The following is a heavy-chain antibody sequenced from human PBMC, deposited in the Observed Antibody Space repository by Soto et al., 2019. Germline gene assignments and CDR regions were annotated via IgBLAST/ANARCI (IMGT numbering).Heavy chain of an antibody. CDR3: ARLSSGSQSRYYFDY. Sequence: PAETLSLTCAVSGGSISSDYLSWVRQPRGRGLEWIGYIYYSGSTNYNPSLKSRVTISVDTSKNQFSLKLSSVTAADTAVYYCARLSSGSQSRYYFDYWGQGTLVTSPQ. V-gene: IGHV4-59*01. D-gene: IGHD6-19*01. CDR1: GGSISSDY. J-gene: IGHJ4*02. CDR2: IYYSGST.